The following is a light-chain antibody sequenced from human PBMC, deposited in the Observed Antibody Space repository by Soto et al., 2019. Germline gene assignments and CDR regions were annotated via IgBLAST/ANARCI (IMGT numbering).Light chain of an antibody. CDR2: DVS. CDR1: SSDVGSYNY. V-gene: IGLV2-14*03. CDR3: SSYAGSDIVL. Sequence: QSALTQPASVSGSPGQSITISCTGSSSDVGSYNYVSWYQQYPGKAPKLIIYDVSYRPSGVSNRFFGSKSGNTAALTISGLQAEDEADYYCSSYAGSDIVLFGGGTKVTVL. J-gene: IGLJ2*01.